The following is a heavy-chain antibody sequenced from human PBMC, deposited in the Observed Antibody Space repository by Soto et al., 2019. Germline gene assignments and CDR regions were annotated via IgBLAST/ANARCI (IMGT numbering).Heavy chain of an antibody. V-gene: IGHV3-7*03. Sequence: EVHLVESGGGLVQTGGSLRLSCAIFESTVSRDWMNWVRQAPGKGLEWVAHINQDGSEKYYVDSVKGRFTISRDNAKKSLYLQMNSLRAEDTAVYYCARLYSSIPEYWGQGTRVAVSS. CDR1: ESTVSRDW. CDR2: INQDGSEK. J-gene: IGHJ4*02. CDR3: ARLYSSIPEY. D-gene: IGHD6-13*01.